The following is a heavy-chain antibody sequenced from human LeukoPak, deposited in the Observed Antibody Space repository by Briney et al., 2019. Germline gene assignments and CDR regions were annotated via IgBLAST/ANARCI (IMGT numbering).Heavy chain of an antibody. CDR2: ISYDGSNK. CDR3: ARDAPLHDRGDYVGYYFDY. Sequence: PGGSLRLSCAASGFTFSSYWMSWVRQAPGKGLEWVAVISYDGSNKYYADSVKGRFTISRDNSKNTLYLQMNSLRAEDTAVYYCARDAPLHDRGDYVGYYFDYWGQGTLVTVSS. CDR1: GFTFSSYW. J-gene: IGHJ4*02. D-gene: IGHD3-10*02. V-gene: IGHV3-30*03.